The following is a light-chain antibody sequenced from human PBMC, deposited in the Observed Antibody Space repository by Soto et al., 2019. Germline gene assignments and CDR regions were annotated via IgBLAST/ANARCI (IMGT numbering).Light chain of an antibody. CDR1: QSISSY. CDR3: QQSYSTPLT. V-gene: IGKV1-39*01. CDR2: AAS. Sequence: DIQMTQSPSSLSASVGDRVTITCRASQSISSYLNWYQQKPGKAPKLLIYAASSLQSGVPSRFSGSGSGTDFTHTISSLKPEDFATYYCQQSYSTPLTFGGGTKVEIK. J-gene: IGKJ4*01.